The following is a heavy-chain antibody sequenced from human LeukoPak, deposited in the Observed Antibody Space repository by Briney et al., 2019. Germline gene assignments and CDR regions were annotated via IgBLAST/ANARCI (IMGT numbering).Heavy chain of an antibody. Sequence: GGSLRLSCAASGFTFSNYWMHWVRQAPGKGLVWVSRIHSDGSATYYADSVRVRFTISRDNAKNTLYLQMNSLRAEDTAVYYCARSVFGANSRSLDYWGQGILV. CDR1: GFTFSNYW. CDR3: ARSVFGANSRSLDY. D-gene: IGHD4/OR15-4a*01. J-gene: IGHJ4*02. CDR2: IHSDGSAT. V-gene: IGHV3-74*01.